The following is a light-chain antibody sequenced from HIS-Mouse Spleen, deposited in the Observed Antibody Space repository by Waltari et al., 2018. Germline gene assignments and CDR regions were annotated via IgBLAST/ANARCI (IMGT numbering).Light chain of an antibody. J-gene: IGKJ2*01. V-gene: IGKV3-11*01. CDR2: DAS. CDR3: QQRSNWPPYT. Sequence: EIVLTQSPATLSLSPGERATLPCRASQSVSSYLAWYQQKPGQAPRLLIYDASNRATGIPARFSGSGSGTDFTLTMSSLEPEDFAVYYCQQRSNWPPYTFGQGTKLEIK. CDR1: QSVSSY.